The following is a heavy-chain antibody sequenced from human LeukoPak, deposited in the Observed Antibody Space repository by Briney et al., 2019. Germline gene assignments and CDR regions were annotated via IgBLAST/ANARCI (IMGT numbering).Heavy chain of an antibody. D-gene: IGHD3-10*01. CDR1: GFTFSSYG. V-gene: IGHV3-30*02. CDR2: IRYDGSNK. CDR3: AKETGGLWFGEFTNYFDY. Sequence: GGSLRLSCAASGFTFSSYGMHWVRQAPGKGLEWVAFIRYDGSNKYYADSVKGRFTISRDNSKNTLYLQMNSLRAEDTAVYYCAKETGGLWFGEFTNYFDYWGQGTLVTVSS. J-gene: IGHJ4*02.